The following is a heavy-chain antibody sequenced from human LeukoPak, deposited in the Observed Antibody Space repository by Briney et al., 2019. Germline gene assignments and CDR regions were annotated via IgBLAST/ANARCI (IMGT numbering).Heavy chain of an antibody. Sequence: PGGSLRLSCAASGFTSSNYAMSWVRQAPGKGLEWVSAISGNGGSTYYADSAKGRFTISRDNSKNTLYLQMNSLRAEDTAVYYCAKDRYGGAFDMWGQGTMVTVS. CDR1: GFTSSNYA. CDR3: AKDRYGGAFDM. D-gene: IGHD4-23*01. CDR2: ISGNGGST. J-gene: IGHJ3*02. V-gene: IGHV3-23*01.